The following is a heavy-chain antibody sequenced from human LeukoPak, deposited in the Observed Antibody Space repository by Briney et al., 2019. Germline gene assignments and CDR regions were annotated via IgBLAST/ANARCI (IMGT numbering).Heavy chain of an antibody. CDR1: GYSISSGYY. CDR3: ARSRGNTIFGVVTRPYYFDY. J-gene: IGHJ4*02. Sequence: SETLSLTCAVSGYSISSGYYWGWIRQPPGKGLEWIGSIYHSGSTYYNPSLKSRVTISVDTSKNKFSLKLSSVTAADTAVYYCARSRGNTIFGVVTRPYYFDYWGQGTLVTVSS. D-gene: IGHD3-3*01. CDR2: IYHSGST. V-gene: IGHV4-38-2*01.